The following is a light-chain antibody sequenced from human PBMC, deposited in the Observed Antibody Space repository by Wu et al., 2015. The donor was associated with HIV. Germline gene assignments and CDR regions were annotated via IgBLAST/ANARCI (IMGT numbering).Light chain of an antibody. J-gene: IGKJ2*01. CDR1: QSISSF. CDR2: AAS. CDR3: QQYNSYLYT. V-gene: IGKV1-5*01. Sequence: DIQMTQSPSSLSASVGDRVSITCRASQSISSFLNWYQHQPGKAPKPLIYAASSLYSGVPSRFSGRGSGTEFTLTISSLQPDDFATYYCQQYNSYLYTFGQGTKLEIK.